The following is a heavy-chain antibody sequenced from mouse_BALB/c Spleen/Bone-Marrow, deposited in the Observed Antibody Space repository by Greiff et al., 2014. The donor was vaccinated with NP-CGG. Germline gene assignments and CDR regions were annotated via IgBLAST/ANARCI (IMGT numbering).Heavy chain of an antibody. J-gene: IGHJ2*01. CDR2: IDPANGNT. CDR1: GFNIKDTY. V-gene: IGHV14-3*02. Sequence: EVQLQHPGAELVKPGASVKLSCTASGFNIKDTYMHWVKQRLEQGLEWIGRIDPANGNTKYDPKFQGKATITADTSSNTAYLQLSSLTSEDTAVYYCARTAPENFDYWGQGTTLTVSS. CDR3: ARTAPENFDY. D-gene: IGHD1-2*01.